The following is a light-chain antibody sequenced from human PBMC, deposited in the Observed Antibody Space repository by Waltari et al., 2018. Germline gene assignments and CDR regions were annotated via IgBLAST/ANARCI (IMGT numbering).Light chain of an antibody. CDR1: QDISNH. CDR3: QKYNSAPLT. V-gene: IGKV1-27*01. CDR2: VAS. Sequence: DIQMTQSPSSLSASVGDRVTITCRASQDISNHLAWYQQKPGKVPKLLIYVASTLQSGVPSRFSGSGSGTDFTLTISSLQPEDVATYYCQKYNSAPLTFGPGTKVEIK. J-gene: IGKJ3*01.